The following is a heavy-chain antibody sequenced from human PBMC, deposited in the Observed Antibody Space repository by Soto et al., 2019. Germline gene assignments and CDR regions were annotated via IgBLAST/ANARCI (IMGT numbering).Heavy chain of an antibody. CDR3: ARRLMVTLDAMDV. J-gene: IGHJ6*02. Sequence: EVQLVESGGGLVKPGESLRLSCAASGFTFSTSTINWVRQAPGKGLEWLSSISGSSSYIYYADSVRGRFTISRDNAKKSLYLQMNSLRREDTAVYYCARRLMVTLDAMDVWGQGTTVTVSS. CDR2: ISGSSSYI. CDR1: GFTFSTST. D-gene: IGHD1-1*01. V-gene: IGHV3-21*02.